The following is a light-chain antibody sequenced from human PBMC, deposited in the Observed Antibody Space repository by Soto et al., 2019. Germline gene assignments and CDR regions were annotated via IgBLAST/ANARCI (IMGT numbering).Light chain of an antibody. CDR3: QHPET. V-gene: IGKV1-5*01. J-gene: IGKJ1*01. Sequence: DIQMTQSPSTLSASVGDRVTITCRASQSISSWLAWYQQKPGKAPKLLIYDASSLESGVPSRFSGSGSGTEFTLTISSLQHDDFATYYCQHPETFGQGTKVDIK. CDR2: DAS. CDR1: QSISSW.